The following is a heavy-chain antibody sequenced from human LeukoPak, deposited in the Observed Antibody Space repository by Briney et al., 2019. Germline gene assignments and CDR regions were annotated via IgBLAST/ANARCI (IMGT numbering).Heavy chain of an antibody. Sequence: PGGSLKLSCAASGFTFSGSAMHGVREASGKGLEWGGRIRSKTNNYATAYAASVQGRFTISRDDSKDTASLQMNSLRAEDTAVYYCAKDIALSRYYDSSGYYEHADAFDIWGQGTMVTVSS. CDR2: IRSKTNNYAT. D-gene: IGHD3-22*01. V-gene: IGHV3-73*01. CDR3: AKDIALSRYYDSSGYYEHADAFDI. J-gene: IGHJ3*02. CDR1: GFTFSGSA.